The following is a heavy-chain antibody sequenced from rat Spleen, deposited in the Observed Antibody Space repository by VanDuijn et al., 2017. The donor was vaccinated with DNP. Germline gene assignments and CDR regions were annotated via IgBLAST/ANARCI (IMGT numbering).Heavy chain of an antibody. CDR3: ATGSFDY. V-gene: IGHV5-7*01. CDR1: GFTFSNYD. Sequence: EVQLVESGGGLVQPGRSMKLSCAASGFTFSNYDMAWVRQAPKKGLEWVATISYDGSSTYYRDSVKGRFTISRDNAKSTLYLQMNSLKSEDTAFYYCATGSFDYWGQGVTVTVSS. J-gene: IGHJ2*01. D-gene: IGHD5-1*01. CDR2: ISYDGSST.